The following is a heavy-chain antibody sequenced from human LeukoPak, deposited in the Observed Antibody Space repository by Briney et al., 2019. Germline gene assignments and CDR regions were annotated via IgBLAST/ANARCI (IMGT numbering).Heavy chain of an antibody. D-gene: IGHD6-19*01. CDR1: GFTFSSYA. CDR2: IGGSGGST. V-gene: IGHV3-23*01. J-gene: IGHJ4*02. CDR3: AKGVQWLVRGGYFDY. Sequence: GGSLRLSCAASGFTFSSYAMSCVRQAPGKGLEWVSAIGGSGGSTYYADSVKGRLTISRDNSKNTLYLQMNSLRAEDTAVYYCAKGVQWLVRGGYFDYWGQGTLVTVSS.